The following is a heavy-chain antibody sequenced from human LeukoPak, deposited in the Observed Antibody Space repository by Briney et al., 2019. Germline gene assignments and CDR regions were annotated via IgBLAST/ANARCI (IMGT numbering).Heavy chain of an antibody. Sequence: GGSLRLSCAASGFTFSSYWMHWVRQAPGKGRVWVSRIKYYGTMTNYADSVKGRFTISRDNAKNALYLQIDRLRVQDTAVYYCTTYRGYPVEHGGGDTVVTV. CDR1: GFTFSSYW. CDR2: IKYYGTMT. V-gene: IGHV3-74*01. D-gene: IGHD6-13*01. J-gene: IGHJ1*01. CDR3: TTYRGYPVEH.